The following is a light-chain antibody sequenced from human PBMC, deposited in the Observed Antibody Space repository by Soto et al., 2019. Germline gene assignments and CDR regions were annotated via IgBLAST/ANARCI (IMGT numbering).Light chain of an antibody. Sequence: QSALTQPPSASGSPGQSVTISCTGTSSDVGGYNYVSWYQQHPGKAPKLMIYEVSKRPSGVPDRFSGSRSGNTASLTVSGLQAEDEAAYYCSSYVRGDSLLFGGGTKLTVL. V-gene: IGLV2-8*01. CDR2: EVS. CDR1: SSDVGGYNY. J-gene: IGLJ3*02. CDR3: SSYVRGDSLL.